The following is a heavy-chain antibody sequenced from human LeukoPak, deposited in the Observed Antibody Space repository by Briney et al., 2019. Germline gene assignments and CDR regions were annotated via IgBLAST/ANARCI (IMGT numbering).Heavy chain of an antibody. CDR3: ATLSPYDYVWGSYRYDPFDY. CDR2: INPSGGST. CDR1: GYTFTGYY. J-gene: IGHJ4*02. V-gene: IGHV1-46*03. D-gene: IGHD3-16*02. Sequence: ASVKVSCKASGYTFTGYYMHWVRQAPGQGLEWMGIINPSGGSTSYAQKFQGRVTMTRDTSTGTVYMELSSLRSEDTAVYYCATLSPYDYVWGSYRYDPFDYWGQGTLVTVSS.